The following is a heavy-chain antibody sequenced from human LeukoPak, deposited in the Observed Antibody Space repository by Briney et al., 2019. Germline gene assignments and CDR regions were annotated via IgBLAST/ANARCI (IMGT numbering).Heavy chain of an antibody. J-gene: IGHJ6*03. V-gene: IGHV4-4*07. CDR2: IYTSGST. CDR1: GGSISSYY. D-gene: IGHD4-17*01. Sequence: SETLSLTCTVSGGSISSYYWRWLRQPAGKELEWIGRIYTSGSTNYNPSLKSRVTMSVDTSKNQFSLKLSSVTAADTAVYYCARIATLYGDYAYYYYMDVWGKGTTVTVSS. CDR3: ARIATLYGDYAYYYYMDV.